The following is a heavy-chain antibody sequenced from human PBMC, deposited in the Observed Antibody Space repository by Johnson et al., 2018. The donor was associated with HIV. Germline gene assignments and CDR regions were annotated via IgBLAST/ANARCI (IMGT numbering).Heavy chain of an antibody. CDR1: GFRFSDYY. V-gene: IGHV3-11*04. CDR2: ISSSGSTI. D-gene: IGHD6-19*01. CDR3: ARGGGSDWYNAFDL. J-gene: IGHJ3*01. Sequence: VHLVESGGGLVKPRGSLRLSCAGSGFRFSDYYMSWIRQAPGKGLEWVSYISSSGSTIYYADAVKGRFTFVRDNAKNSVYLQMTSLRVEDTAVYYCARGGGSDWYNAFDLWGRGTMVTVSS.